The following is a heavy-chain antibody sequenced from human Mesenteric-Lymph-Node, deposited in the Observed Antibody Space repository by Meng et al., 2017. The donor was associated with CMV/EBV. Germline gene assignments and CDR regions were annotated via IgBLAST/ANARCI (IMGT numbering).Heavy chain of an antibody. CDR2: ITTGTKK. CDR3: ARAVLPAAIGIGMDV. CDR1: GFILSDYY. Sequence: GESLKISCAASGFILSDYYMNWIRQAPGQGLEWISSITTGTKKYYADSVKGRFTISRDNSKNTLYLQMNSLRAEDTAVYYCARAVLPAAIGIGMDVWGQGTTVTVSS. J-gene: IGHJ6*02. V-gene: IGHV3-69-1*01. D-gene: IGHD2-2*02.